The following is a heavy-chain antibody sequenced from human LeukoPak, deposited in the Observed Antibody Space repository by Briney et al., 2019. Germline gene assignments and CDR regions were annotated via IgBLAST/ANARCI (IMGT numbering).Heavy chain of an antibody. V-gene: IGHV3-23*01. CDR1: GFTFSSYA. D-gene: IGHD5-18*01. CDR2: IGGSGGSI. CDR3: AKDLIQLWLFPDD. J-gene: IGHJ4*02. Sequence: PGGSLRLSCAASGFTFSSYAMSWVCPAPGKGLEWVSGIGGSGGSIYYADPVKGRFTISRDNSKNTLYLQMNSLRAEDTAVYYCAKDLIQLWLFPDDWGQGTLVTVSS.